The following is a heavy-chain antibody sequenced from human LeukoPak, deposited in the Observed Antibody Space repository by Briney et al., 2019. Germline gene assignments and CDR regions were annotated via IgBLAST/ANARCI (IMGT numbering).Heavy chain of an antibody. J-gene: IGHJ4*02. Sequence: GESLKISCKGSGYSFTSYWIGWVRQMPGKVLEWMGIIYPGDSDTRYSPSFQGQVTISADKSISTAYLQWSSLKASDTAMYYCARRYYGDTIGIYFDYWGQGTLVTVSS. D-gene: IGHD4-17*01. V-gene: IGHV5-51*01. CDR3: ARRYYGDTIGIYFDY. CDR2: IYPGDSDT. CDR1: GYSFTSYW.